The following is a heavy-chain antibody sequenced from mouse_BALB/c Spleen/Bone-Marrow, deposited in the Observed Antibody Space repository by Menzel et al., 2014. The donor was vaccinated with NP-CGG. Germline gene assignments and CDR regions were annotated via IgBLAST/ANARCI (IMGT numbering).Heavy chain of an antibody. D-gene: IGHD2-3*01. CDR2: IYPYNGGT. CDR3: ARLDGYYAAMDY. V-gene: IGHV1S29*02. J-gene: IGHJ4*01. Sequence: EVQLPQSGPELVKPGASVKISCKASGYTFTDYNMHWVKQSHGKSLEWIGYIYPYNGGTGYNQKFKSKATLTVDNSSSTAYMELRSLTSEDSAVYYCARLDGYYAAMDYWGQGTSVTVSS. CDR1: GYTFTDYN.